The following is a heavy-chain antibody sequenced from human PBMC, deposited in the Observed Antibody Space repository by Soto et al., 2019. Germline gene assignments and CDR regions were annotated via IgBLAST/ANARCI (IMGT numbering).Heavy chain of an antibody. CDR2: ISYDGSTE. J-gene: IGHJ6*02. Sequence: QVQLVESGGGVVQPGRSLRLSCAASGFTFSSYGMHWVRQAPGKGLEWVSFISYDGSTEYYADSVKGRATISRDNSKNPLYLQMSILRAEDTAVYFCVKAGDYALIYAMDVWGQGTTVTVSS. V-gene: IGHV3-30*18. CDR3: VKAGDYALIYAMDV. D-gene: IGHD4-17*01. CDR1: GFTFSSYG.